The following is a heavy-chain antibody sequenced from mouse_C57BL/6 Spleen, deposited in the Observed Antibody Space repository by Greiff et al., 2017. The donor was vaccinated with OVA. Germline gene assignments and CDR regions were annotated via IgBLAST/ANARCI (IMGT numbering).Heavy chain of an antibody. CDR1: GFTFTSYW. CDR3: ARSHLGWFAY. V-gene: IGHV1-64*01. Sequence: QVQLQQPGAELVKPGASVTLSCKASGFTFTSYWMHWVKPRPGQGLEWLGMIHPNSGSTNYNEKFKSQATLTVDTSTSTTYMRRSSLTSEDSAVYYCARSHLGWFAYWGQGTLVTVSA. J-gene: IGHJ3*01. CDR2: IHPNSGST.